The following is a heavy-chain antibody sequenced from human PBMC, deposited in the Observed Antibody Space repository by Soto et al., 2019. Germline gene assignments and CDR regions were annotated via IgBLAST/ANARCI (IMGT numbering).Heavy chain of an antibody. V-gene: IGHV3-30*18. CDR3: AKEKVDIVATHGMDV. CDR2: ISYDGSNK. D-gene: IGHD5-12*01. Sequence: QVQLVESGGGVVQPGRSLRLSCAASGFTFSSYGMHWVRQAPGKGLEWVAVISYDGSNKYYADSVKGRFTISRDNSKNTLYLQMNSLRAEDTAVYYCAKEKVDIVATHGMDVRGQGTTVTVSS. J-gene: IGHJ6*02. CDR1: GFTFSSYG.